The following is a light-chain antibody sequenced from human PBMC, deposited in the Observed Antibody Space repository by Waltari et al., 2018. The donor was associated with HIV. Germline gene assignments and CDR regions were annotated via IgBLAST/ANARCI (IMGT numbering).Light chain of an antibody. Sequence: VMTPTLLAMSVTPGTPASISFTCIQRLLNTDGKTYLYWYLQKSAQSQQLLIYEVSNRFSGVPDRFSGSGSGTNFTLKISRVEAEDVGVYYCIQTIHLPITFGQGTRLEIK. V-gene: IGKV2D-29*02. CDR3: IQTIHLPIT. J-gene: IGKJ5*01. CDR1: QRLLNTDGKTY. CDR2: EVS.